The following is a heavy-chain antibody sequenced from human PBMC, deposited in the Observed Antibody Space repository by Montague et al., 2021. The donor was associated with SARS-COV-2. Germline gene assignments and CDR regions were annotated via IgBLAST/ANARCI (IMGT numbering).Heavy chain of an antibody. CDR2: INHSGST. V-gene: IGHV4-34*01. CDR3: ARVRYYGSGTYLGMDV. D-gene: IGHD3-10*01. Sequence: SETLSLTCAGYGGSFSGYYWSWMRQPPGKGLEWIGEINHSGSTKYNPSLKSRVTISVDTSKNQFSLKLSSVTAADTAVYYCARVRYYGSGTYLGMDVWGQGTTVTVSS. J-gene: IGHJ6*02. CDR1: GGSFSGYY.